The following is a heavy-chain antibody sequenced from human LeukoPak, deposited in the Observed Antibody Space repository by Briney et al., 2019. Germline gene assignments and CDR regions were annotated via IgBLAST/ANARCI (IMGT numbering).Heavy chain of an antibody. V-gene: IGHV3-23*01. CDR3: ASGTYRLGDY. CDR2: ISGSGGDT. D-gene: IGHD3-10*01. CDR1: GFGFSTYA. J-gene: IGHJ4*02. Sequence: GGSLRLSCEASGFGFSTYAMSWVRQAPGKGLEWVAGISGSGGDTHYAHSVKGRFRISRDNSKNTLYLQMNSLRNEDTAIYYCASGTYRLGDYWGQGTLVPVSS.